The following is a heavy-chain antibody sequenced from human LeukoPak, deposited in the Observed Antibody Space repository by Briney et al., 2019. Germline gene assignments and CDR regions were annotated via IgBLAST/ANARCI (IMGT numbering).Heavy chain of an antibody. CDR3: AKAIYYDSFNRGYFDY. Sequence: PGRSLRLSCAASGFTFDDYAMHWVRQAPGKGLEWVSGISWNSGSIGYADSVKGRFTISRDNAKNSLYLQMNSLRAEDTALYYCAKAIYYDSFNRGYFDYWGQGTLVTVSS. V-gene: IGHV3-9*01. CDR2: ISWNSGSI. J-gene: IGHJ4*02. D-gene: IGHD3-22*01. CDR1: GFTFDDYA.